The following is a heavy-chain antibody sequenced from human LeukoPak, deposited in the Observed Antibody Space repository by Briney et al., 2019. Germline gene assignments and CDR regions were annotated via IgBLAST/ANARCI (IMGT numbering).Heavy chain of an antibody. V-gene: IGHV4-30-4*01. D-gene: IGHD3-3*01. CDR1: GGSISSGDYY. Sequence: SETLSLTCTVSGGSISSGDYYWSWIRQPPGKGLEWIGYIYYSGSTYYNPSLKSRVTISVDTSKNQFSLKLSSVTAADTAVYYCARHGPFGVVMFLDYWGQGTLVTVSS. J-gene: IGHJ4*02. CDR2: IYYSGST. CDR3: ARHGPFGVVMFLDY.